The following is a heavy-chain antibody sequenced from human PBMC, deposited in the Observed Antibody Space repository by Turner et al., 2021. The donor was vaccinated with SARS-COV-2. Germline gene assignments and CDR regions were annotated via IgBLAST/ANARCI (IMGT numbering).Heavy chain of an antibody. J-gene: IGHJ1*01. Sequence: QVRLVESVGGVVQPGRSLRLSCAASGFTFTSHAMHWVRQAPGKGLEWVAVVSYDGSTKYYADSVKGRFTISRDNSKDTVSLQINSLRLEDTAVFYCVRDRSIMGSTLFDNWGQGSLVTVSS. CDR2: VSYDGSTK. D-gene: IGHD1-26*01. CDR3: VRDRSIMGSTLFDN. V-gene: IGHV3-30-3*01. CDR1: GFTFTSHA.